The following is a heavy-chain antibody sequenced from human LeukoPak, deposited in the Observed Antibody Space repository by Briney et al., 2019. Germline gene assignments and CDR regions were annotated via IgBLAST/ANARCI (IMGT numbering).Heavy chain of an antibody. Sequence: GGSLRLSCAASGLTFSSSGMNWVRQAPEKGLEWVSYISTSGGTIYYADSVKGRFTISRDNAKNSLYLQMDSLRAEDTAVYYCARHIPFDCWGQGTLVTVSS. CDR1: GLTFSSSG. CDR3: ARHIPFDC. D-gene: IGHD2-21*01. J-gene: IGHJ4*02. V-gene: IGHV3-48*01. CDR2: ISTSGGTI.